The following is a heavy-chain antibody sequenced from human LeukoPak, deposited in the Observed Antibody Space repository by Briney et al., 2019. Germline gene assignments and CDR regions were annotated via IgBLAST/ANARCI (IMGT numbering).Heavy chain of an antibody. CDR3: ASEGDILTGYYSWY. V-gene: IGHV3-7*01. Sequence: GGSLRLSCAASGFTFSSYWMSWVRQAPGKGLEWVANIKQDGSEKYYVDSVKGRFTISRDNAKNSLYLQMNSLRAEDTAVYYCASEGDILTGYYSWYWGQGTLVTVSS. D-gene: IGHD3-9*01. CDR1: GFTFSSYW. J-gene: IGHJ4*02. CDR2: IKQDGSEK.